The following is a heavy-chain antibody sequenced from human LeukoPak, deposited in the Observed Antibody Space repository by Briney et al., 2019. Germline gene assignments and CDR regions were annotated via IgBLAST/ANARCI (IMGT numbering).Heavy chain of an antibody. J-gene: IGHJ6*02. CDR1: GYTFTDYY. Sequence: ASVKVSCMTSGYTFTDYYIHWVRQAPGEGLEWMGWIIPNSGGTNYAQKFQGRVTMTRDTSISTAYMELTRLTSDDTAVYYCARHRVAAPNTNYFYIMDVWGQGTTVTVSS. D-gene: IGHD6-13*01. CDR2: IIPNSGGT. V-gene: IGHV1-2*02. CDR3: ARHRVAAPNTNYFYIMDV.